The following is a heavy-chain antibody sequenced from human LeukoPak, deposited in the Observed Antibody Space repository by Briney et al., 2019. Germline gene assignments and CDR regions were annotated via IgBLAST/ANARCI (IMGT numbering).Heavy chain of an antibody. CDR3: ARAHLNWFDP. V-gene: IGHV4-61*02. CDR2: IYTSGST. CDR1: GGSISSGNYY. Sequence: SETLSLTCTVSGGSISSGNYYWSWIRQPAGKGLEWIGRIYTSGSTNYNPSLKSRVAISLDTSKIQFSLRLSSVTAADTAVYYCARAHLNWFDPWGQGTLVTVSS. J-gene: IGHJ5*02.